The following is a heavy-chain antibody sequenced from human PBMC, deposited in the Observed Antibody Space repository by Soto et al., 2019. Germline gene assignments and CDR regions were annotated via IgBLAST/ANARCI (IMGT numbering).Heavy chain of an antibody. V-gene: IGHV3-20*01. J-gene: IGHJ6*04. CDR2: INWNGGST. Sequence: GGSLRLSCAASGFTFDDYDMSWVRQAPGKGLEWVSGINWNGGSTGYADSVKGRFTISRDNAKNSLCLQMNSLRAEDTALYHCARDNGLHAGDVWGKGTTVTVSS. CDR3: ARDNGLHAGDV. CDR1: GFTFDDYD. D-gene: IGHD5-18*01.